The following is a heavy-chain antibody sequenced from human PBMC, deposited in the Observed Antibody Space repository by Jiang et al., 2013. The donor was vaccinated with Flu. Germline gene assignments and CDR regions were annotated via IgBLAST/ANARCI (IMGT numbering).Heavy chain of an antibody. J-gene: IGHJ6*02. CDR2: INPSAGTT. V-gene: IGHV1-46*03. D-gene: IGHD2-2*01. Sequence: SGAEVKKPGASVKVSCKASGYTFTNYYIHWVRQAPGQGLEWMGVINPSAGTTYYAQKFQGRVTMTRDTSTSTVYMELSSLRSEDTAVYYCASVVVPAYRPSYYGLDVWGQGTTVTVSS. CDR3: ASVVVPAYRPSYYGLDV. CDR1: GYTFTNYY.